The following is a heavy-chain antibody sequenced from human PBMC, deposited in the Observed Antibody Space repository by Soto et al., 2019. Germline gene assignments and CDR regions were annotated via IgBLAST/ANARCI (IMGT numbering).Heavy chain of an antibody. CDR1: GYTLITYG. CDR3: ARGKYGSGRSNWFDP. V-gene: IGHV1-18*01. J-gene: IGHJ5*02. CDR2: INPYNGNI. D-gene: IGHD3-10*01. Sequence: QVQLVQSGAEVKKPGASVKVSCKASGYTLITYGFSWVRQAPGQGLEWMGWINPYNGNINYAQKVQGRVTMTTDTSTRPAYMELRSLKSDDTAVYYCARGKYGSGRSNWFDPWGQGTLVTVSS.